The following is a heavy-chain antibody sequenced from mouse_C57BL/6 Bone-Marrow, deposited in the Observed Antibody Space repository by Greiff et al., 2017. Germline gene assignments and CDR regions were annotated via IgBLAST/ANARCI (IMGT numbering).Heavy chain of an antibody. D-gene: IGHD1-1*01. J-gene: IGHJ2*01. CDR2: FHPYNDDT. CDR3: ARGSAYGSLDY. Sequence: VLLQESGAELVKPGASVKMSCKASGYTFTTYPIEWMKQNHGKSLEWIGNFHPYNDDTKYNEKFKGQVTLTVEKSSSTVYLELSRLTSDDSAVYYCARGSAYGSLDYWGQGTTLTVSS. V-gene: IGHV1-47*01. CDR1: GYTFTTYP.